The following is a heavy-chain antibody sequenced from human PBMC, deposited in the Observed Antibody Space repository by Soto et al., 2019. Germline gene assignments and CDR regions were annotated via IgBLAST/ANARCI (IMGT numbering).Heavy chain of an antibody. Sequence: SETLSLTCAAHGGSFSGYYCSLIRQPPGKGLEWIGEINHSGSTNYNPSLKSRVTISVDTSKNQFSLKLSSVTAADTAVYYCARRYSSKIYYYYGMDVWGQGTTVTVSS. D-gene: IGHD6-13*01. CDR1: GGSFSGYY. J-gene: IGHJ6*02. CDR2: INHSGST. V-gene: IGHV4-34*01. CDR3: ARRYSSKIYYYYGMDV.